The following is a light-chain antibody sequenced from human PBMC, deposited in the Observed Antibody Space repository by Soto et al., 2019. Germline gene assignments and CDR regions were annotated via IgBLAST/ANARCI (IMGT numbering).Light chain of an antibody. Sequence: EVVLTQSPVTLSLSPGETATLSCRASQSFRGLLAWYQQKPGQAPTLLIYDAYNRATGIPPRFSGSGSGTDFTLTISSLEPEDSAVYYCQQRHMWPITFGQGTRLEIK. CDR3: QQRHMWPIT. CDR1: QSFRGL. J-gene: IGKJ5*01. V-gene: IGKV3-11*01. CDR2: DAY.